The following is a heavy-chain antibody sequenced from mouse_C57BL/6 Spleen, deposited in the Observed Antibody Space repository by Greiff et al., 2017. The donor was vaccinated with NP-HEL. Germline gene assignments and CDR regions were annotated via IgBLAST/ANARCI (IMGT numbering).Heavy chain of an antibody. CDR1: GYTFTSYW. J-gene: IGHJ4*01. V-gene: IGHV1-64*01. CDR2: IHPNSGST. Sequence: QVQLQQPGAELVKPGASVKLSCKASGYTFTSYWMHWVKQRPGQGLEWIGMIHPNSGSTNYNEKFKGKATLTVDKSSSTAYMQLSSLTSEDSAVYYCAKEITTVVGFYAMDDWGQGTSGTVSS. D-gene: IGHD1-1*01. CDR3: AKEITTVVGFYAMDD.